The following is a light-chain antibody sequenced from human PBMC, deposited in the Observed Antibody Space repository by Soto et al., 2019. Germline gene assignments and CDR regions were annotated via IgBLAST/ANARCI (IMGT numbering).Light chain of an antibody. Sequence: EIVLTQSQDTLSLSPGERATLSCRASQSISISYLACYQQQPGQAPRLLIYSKSTRATGIPDRFSGSGSGTDCTLTITKLEPGDFAVYYCQQYGGSSWTFGQGTKVKIK. CDR2: SKS. CDR1: QSISISY. CDR3: QQYGGSSWT. V-gene: IGKV3-20*01. J-gene: IGKJ1*01.